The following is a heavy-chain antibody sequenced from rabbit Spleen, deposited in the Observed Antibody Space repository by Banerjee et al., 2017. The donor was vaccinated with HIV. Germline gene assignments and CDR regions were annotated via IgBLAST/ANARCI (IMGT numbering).Heavy chain of an antibody. V-gene: IGHV1S40*01. CDR2: IDTGSSGFT. D-gene: IGHD8-1*01. CDR1: GVSFSSSSY. CDR3: ARDTGSSFSSYGMDL. J-gene: IGHJ6*01. Sequence: QSLEESGGDLVKPGASLTLTCTASGVSFSSSSYMCWVRQAPGKGLEWIACIDTGSSGFTYFASWAKGRFTISKTSSTTVTLQMTSLTPADTATYFCARDTGSSFSSYGMDLWGPGTLVTVS.